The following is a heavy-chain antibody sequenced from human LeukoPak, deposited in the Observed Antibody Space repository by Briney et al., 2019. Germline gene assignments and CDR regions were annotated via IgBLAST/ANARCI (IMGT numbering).Heavy chain of an antibody. CDR2: TKQDGSET. J-gene: IGHJ4*02. Sequence: GGSLRLSCAVSGFTFSSYWMSWVRQAPGKGLEWVANTKQDGSETYYVDSVKGRFTISRDNAKNSLYLQMNSLRAEDTAVYYCARESYSSSWYSPEPLFDYWGQGTLVAVSS. V-gene: IGHV3-7*01. CDR3: ARESYSSSWYSPEPLFDY. CDR1: GFTFSSYW. D-gene: IGHD6-13*01.